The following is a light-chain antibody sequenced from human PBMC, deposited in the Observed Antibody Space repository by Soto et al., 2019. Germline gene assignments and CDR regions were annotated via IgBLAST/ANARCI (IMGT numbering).Light chain of an antibody. J-gene: IGKJ2*01. V-gene: IGKV1-39*01. CDR1: QSIXSY. CDR2: AAS. Sequence: DIQMTQSPSSLSASVGDRVTITCRASQSIXSYLNWYQQKPGKVPKLLIYAASSLQSGVPSRFSGSGSGTDFTLTISSLQPEDFATYYCQQSYSTPYTFGQGTKLEIK. CDR3: QQSYSTPYT.